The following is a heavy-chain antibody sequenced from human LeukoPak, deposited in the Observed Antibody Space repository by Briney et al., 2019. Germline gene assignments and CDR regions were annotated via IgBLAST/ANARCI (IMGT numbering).Heavy chain of an antibody. V-gene: IGHV1-2*02. Sequence: ASVKVSCKASGYTFTGYYMHWVRQAPGQGLEWMGWINPNSGDTDYAQKFQGRVTMTRDTSINTAYMELSRLKSDDTAVYYCARDRNSGSSLDIWGQGTMLTVSS. CDR2: INPNSGDT. CDR3: ARDRNSGSSLDI. CDR1: GYTFTGYY. D-gene: IGHD6-6*01. J-gene: IGHJ3*02.